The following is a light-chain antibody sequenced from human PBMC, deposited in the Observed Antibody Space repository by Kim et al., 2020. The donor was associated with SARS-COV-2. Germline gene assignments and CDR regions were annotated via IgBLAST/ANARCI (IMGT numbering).Light chain of an antibody. CDR2: GKN. CDR1: NLRSYY. V-gene: IGLV3-19*01. CDR3: KSRGTSGNVV. J-gene: IGLJ2*01. Sequence: SSELTQDPAVSVALGQTVRITCRGDNLRSYYATWYQQKPGQAPVLVIYGKNNRPSGIPDRFSGSSSGNTASLTITGAQAEDEADYYCKSRGTSGNVVFGGGTQLTVL.